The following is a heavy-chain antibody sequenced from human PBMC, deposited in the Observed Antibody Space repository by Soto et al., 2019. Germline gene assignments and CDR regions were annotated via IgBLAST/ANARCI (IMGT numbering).Heavy chain of an antibody. CDR2: IWYDGSNR. CDR1: GVPFSDYG. J-gene: IGHJ6*04. D-gene: IGHD3-10*01. V-gene: IGHV3-33*01. CDR3: ATRGADGSCNYGYYWSKMDV. Sequence: QVQLVESGGGMVKPGRSLRLSCAASGVPFSDYGMHWVRQAPGKGLEWVAIIWYDGSNRYYGDSVQGRFTISRDDSKNTVNLQMNSVRAEDTAVYYWATRGADGSCNYGYYWSKMDVGGEGTTVTVSP.